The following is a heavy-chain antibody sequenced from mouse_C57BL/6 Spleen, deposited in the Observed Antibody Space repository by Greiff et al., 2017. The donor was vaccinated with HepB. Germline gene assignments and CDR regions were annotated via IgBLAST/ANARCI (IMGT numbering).Heavy chain of an antibody. V-gene: IGHV5-6*01. D-gene: IGHD2-3*01. CDR3: ARQGDGYAFDY. CDR2: ISSGGSYT. J-gene: IGHJ2*01. Sequence: EVMLVESGGDLVKPGGSLKLSCAASGFTFSSYGMSWVRQTPDKRLEWVATISSGGSYTYYPDSVKGRFTISRDNAKNTLYLQMSSLKSEDTAMYYCARQGDGYAFDYWGQGTTLTVSS. CDR1: GFTFSSYG.